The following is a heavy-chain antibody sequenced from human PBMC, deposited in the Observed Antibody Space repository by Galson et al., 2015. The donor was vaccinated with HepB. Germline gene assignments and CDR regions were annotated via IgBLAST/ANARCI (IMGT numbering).Heavy chain of an antibody. J-gene: IGHJ4*02. D-gene: IGHD6-19*01. V-gene: IGHV3-23*01. Sequence: SLRLSCAASGFTFGSHAMSWVRQGPGKGLEWVSAISGPGGTTYFADSVKGRFSVSRDNSKNTLSLQMNSLRVEDTAIYYCAKDLGITVAGDFDYWGQGTLVTVSS. CDR2: ISGPGGTT. CDR3: AKDLGITVAGDFDY. CDR1: GFTFGSHA.